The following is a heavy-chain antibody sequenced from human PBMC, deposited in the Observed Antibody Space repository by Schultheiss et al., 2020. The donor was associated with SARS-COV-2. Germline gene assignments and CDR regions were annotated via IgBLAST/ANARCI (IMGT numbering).Heavy chain of an antibody. CDR1: GFTFSSYA. CDR2: ISGSGGST. D-gene: IGHD1-7*01. V-gene: IGHV3-23*01. Sequence: GGSLRLSCAASGFTFSSYAMSWVRQAPGKGLEWVSAISGSGGSTYYADSVKGRFTISRDNSKNTLYLQMNSLRAEDTAVYYCALWYNWNYGGYYYYYYMDVWGKGTTVTVSS. J-gene: IGHJ6*03. CDR3: ALWYNWNYGGYYYYYYMDV.